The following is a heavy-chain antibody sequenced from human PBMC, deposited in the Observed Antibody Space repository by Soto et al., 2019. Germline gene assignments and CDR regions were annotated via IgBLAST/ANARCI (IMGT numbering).Heavy chain of an antibody. CDR1: GGSISSGDYY. CDR2: IYYSGST. V-gene: IGHV4-30-4*01. CDR3: ARVFCGYDCLPAAYDYYDSSGPERYNWFDP. J-gene: IGHJ5*02. Sequence: SETLSLTCTVSGGSISSGDYYWSWIRQPPGKGLEWIGYIYYSGSTYYNPSLKSRVTISVATSKNQFSLKLSSVTAADTAVYYCARVFCGYDCLPAAYDYYDSSGPERYNWFDPWGQGTLVTVSS. D-gene: IGHD3-22*01.